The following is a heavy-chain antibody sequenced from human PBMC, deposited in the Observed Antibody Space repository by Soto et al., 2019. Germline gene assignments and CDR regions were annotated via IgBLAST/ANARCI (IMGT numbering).Heavy chain of an antibody. D-gene: IGHD3-22*01. CDR2: ISYDGSNK. Sequence: PGGSLRLSCAAPGFTFSSYAMHWVRQAPGKGLEWVAVISYDGSNKYYADSVKGRFTISRDNSKNTLYLQMNSLRAEDTAVYYCARDLGNNYYDSSGYDSPGYWGQGTLVTVSS. J-gene: IGHJ4*02. CDR1: GFTFSSYA. CDR3: ARDLGNNYYDSSGYDSPGY. V-gene: IGHV3-30-3*01.